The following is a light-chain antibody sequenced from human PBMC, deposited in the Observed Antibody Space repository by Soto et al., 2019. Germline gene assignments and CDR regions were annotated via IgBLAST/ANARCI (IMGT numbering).Light chain of an antibody. CDR1: QSVSSSY. Sequence: EIVLTQSPGTLSLSPGERATLSCRASQSVSSSYLAWYQQKPGQAPRLLIYGASSRATGIPDRFSGNGSGTDFTLTISRLEDEGFPVYYCQQDGSSPFTFGPGTKVHI. V-gene: IGKV3-20*01. J-gene: IGKJ3*01. CDR2: GAS. CDR3: QQDGSSPFT.